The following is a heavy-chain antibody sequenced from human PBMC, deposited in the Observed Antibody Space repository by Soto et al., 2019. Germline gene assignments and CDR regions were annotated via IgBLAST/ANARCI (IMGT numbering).Heavy chain of an antibody. CDR3: AREWRDYYFDY. V-gene: IGHV4-31*03. J-gene: IGHJ4*02. CDR1: GGSISSGGYY. Sequence: QVQLQESGPGLVKPSQILSLTCTVSGGSISSGGYYWSWIRQHPGKGLEWIGYIYYSGSTYYNPSLQSRVTISVDTSKNQCSLKLSSVTAADTAVYYCAREWRDYYFDYWGQGTLVTVSS. CDR2: IYYSGST.